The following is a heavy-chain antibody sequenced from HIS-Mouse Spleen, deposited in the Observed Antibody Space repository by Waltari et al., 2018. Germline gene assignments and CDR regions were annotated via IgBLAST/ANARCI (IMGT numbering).Heavy chain of an antibody. V-gene: IGHV4-39*07. D-gene: IGHD6-13*01. J-gene: IGHJ2*01. Sequence: QLQLQESGPGLVKPSETLSLTCTVSGGSIRSSSYHWGWIRQPPGTGLEWMGSIYYSGSTYYNPSLKSRVTISVDTSKNQFSLKLSSVTAADTAVYYCAREIPYSSSWYDWYFDLWGRGTLVTVSS. CDR3: AREIPYSSSWYDWYFDL. CDR2: IYYSGST. CDR1: GGSIRSSSYH.